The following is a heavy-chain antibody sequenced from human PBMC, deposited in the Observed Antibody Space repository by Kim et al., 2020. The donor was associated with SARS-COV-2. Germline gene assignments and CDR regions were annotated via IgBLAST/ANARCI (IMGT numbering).Heavy chain of an antibody. CDR2: ISAINGNT. V-gene: IGHV1-18*01. Sequence: ASVKVSCKASGYTFTSYGITWVRQAPGQGLEWMGWISAINGNTRYPQKLQGRVTMTTDTSTSTAYMELRSLRSDDTAVYYCARAYCGDDCYFDSWGQGTLLTVSS. CDR3: ARAYCGDDCYFDS. CDR1: GYTFTSYG. D-gene: IGHD2-21*02. J-gene: IGHJ4*02.